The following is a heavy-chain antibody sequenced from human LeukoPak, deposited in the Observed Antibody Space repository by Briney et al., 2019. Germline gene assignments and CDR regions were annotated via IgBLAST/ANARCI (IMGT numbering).Heavy chain of an antibody. CDR2: IWSDGSNR. Sequence: GGSLRLSCAASGFIFSHYGMHWVRQAPGKGLEWVAVIWSDGSNRFYAGSVKGRFTISRDNSKKTLYLQMSSLRADDTAVYYCAKGGASVTDAPHGDVVTTTLDGFDIWGHGTMVTVST. J-gene: IGHJ3*02. D-gene: IGHD4-17*01. CDR1: GFIFSHYG. V-gene: IGHV3-33*06. CDR3: AKGGASVTDAPHGDVVTTTLDGFDI.